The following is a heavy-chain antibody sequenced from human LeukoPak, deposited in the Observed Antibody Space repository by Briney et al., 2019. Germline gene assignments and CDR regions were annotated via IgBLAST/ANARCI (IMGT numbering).Heavy chain of an antibody. CDR2: IWYDGSNK. D-gene: IGHD2-2*01. Sequence: PGGSLRLSCAASGFTFSSYGMHWVRQAPGKGLEWVAVIWYDGSNKYYADSVKGRFTISRDNSKNTLYLQMNSLRAEDTAVYYCAKEAEVVPAALYYYYYGMDVWGQGTTVTVSS. CDR1: GFTFSSYG. CDR3: AKEAEVVPAALYYYYYGMDV. V-gene: IGHV3-33*06. J-gene: IGHJ6*02.